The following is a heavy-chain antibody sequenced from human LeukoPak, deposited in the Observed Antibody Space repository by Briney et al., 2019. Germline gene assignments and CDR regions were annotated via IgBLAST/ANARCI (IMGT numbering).Heavy chain of an antibody. D-gene: IGHD1-26*01. V-gene: IGHV4-30-2*01. Sequence: SQTLSLTCTVSSASISSGDYYWSWIRQPPGKGLEWIGYIYQSGSTSYNPSLKSRATISRDESKNQFSLMLSSVTVADTAVYYCARTGRSGYWGQGILVTVSS. CDR2: IYQSGST. CDR1: SASISSGDYY. CDR3: ARTGRSGY. J-gene: IGHJ4*02.